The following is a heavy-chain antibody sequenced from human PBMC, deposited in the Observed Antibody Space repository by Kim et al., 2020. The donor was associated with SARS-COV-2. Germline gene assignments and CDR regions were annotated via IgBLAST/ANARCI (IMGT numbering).Heavy chain of an antibody. J-gene: IGHJ4*02. CDR1: GFTFSDYY. V-gene: IGHV3-11*05. CDR2: ISSSGTYK. Sequence: GGSLRLSCAASGFTFSDYYMSWIRQAPGKGLEWVSYISSSGTYKNYTDSVKGRFTISRDNAKNAVFLQMNSLRAEDTAVYYCARGGVRSGLCDNWGQGNLVTVSS. D-gene: IGHD6-19*01. CDR3: ARGGVRSGLCDN.